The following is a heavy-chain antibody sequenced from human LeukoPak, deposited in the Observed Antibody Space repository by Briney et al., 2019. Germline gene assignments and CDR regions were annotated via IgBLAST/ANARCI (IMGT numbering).Heavy chain of an antibody. V-gene: IGHV4-59*08. Sequence: PSETLSLTCTVSGGSINSYYWSWIRLPPGKGLEWIGYIYYSGSTNYNPSLKSRVTISVDTSNNKFSLKLTSLTAADTAVYYCVRHLSAGRPAFATWGQGTMVTVSS. CDR2: IYYSGST. CDR3: VRHLSAGRPAFAT. CDR1: GGSINSYY. J-gene: IGHJ3*02. D-gene: IGHD2-15*01.